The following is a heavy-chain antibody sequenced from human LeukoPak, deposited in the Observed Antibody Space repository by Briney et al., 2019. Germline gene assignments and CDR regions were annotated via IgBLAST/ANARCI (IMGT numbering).Heavy chain of an antibody. Sequence: SETLSLTCTVSGGSISSYYRSWIRQPPGKGLEWVGHIYYSGSSNYNSSLKSRVNISVDTSKNQFSLKLSSMTAADTAVYFCARDSPDRVAAITWGHYFDYWGQGTPVTVSS. CDR3: ARDSPDRVAAITWGHYFDY. CDR1: GGSISSYY. D-gene: IGHD5-12*01. CDR2: IYYSGSS. J-gene: IGHJ4*02. V-gene: IGHV4-59*01.